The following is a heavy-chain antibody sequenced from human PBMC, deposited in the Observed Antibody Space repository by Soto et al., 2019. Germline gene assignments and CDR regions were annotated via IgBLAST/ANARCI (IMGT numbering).Heavy chain of an antibody. CDR1: GFTVSSNY. Sequence: EVQLVESGGGLVQPGGSLRLSCAASGFTVSSNYMSWVRQAPGKGLEWVSVIYSGGSTYYADSVKGRFTISRHNSKNTLYLQMHSLRAEDTAVYYCARTTSLNYFDYWGQGTLVTVSS. V-gene: IGHV3-53*04. J-gene: IGHJ4*02. CDR3: ARTTSLNYFDY. CDR2: IYSGGST. D-gene: IGHD4-17*01.